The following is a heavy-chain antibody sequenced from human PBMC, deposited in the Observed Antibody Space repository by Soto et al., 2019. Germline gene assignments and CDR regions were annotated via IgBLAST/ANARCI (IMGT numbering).Heavy chain of an antibody. V-gene: IGHV1-69*06. J-gene: IGHJ3*02. CDR1: GGTLSSYA. CDR2: IIPIFGTA. Sequence: SVKVSCKASGGTLSSYAISWVRQAPGQGLEWMGGIIPIFGTANYAQKFQGRVTITADKSTSTAYMELSSLRSEDTAVYYCATLVVVAAYAFDIWGHGTMVTVSS. CDR3: ATLVVVAAYAFDI. D-gene: IGHD2-15*01.